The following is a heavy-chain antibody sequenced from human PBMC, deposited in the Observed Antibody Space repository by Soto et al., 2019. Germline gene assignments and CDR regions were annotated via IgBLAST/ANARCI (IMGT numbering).Heavy chain of an antibody. CDR3: ARGGGYSSSGSWFDP. D-gene: IGHD6-6*01. J-gene: IGHJ5*02. V-gene: IGHV4-34*01. CDR2: INHSGST. CDR1: GGSFSGYY. Sequence: QVQLQQWGAGLLKPSETLSLTCAVYGGSFSGYYWSWIRQPPGKGLEWIGEINHSGSTNYNPSLKSRVTISVDTSKNQFSLKLSSVTAADTAVYYCARGGGYSSSGSWFDPWGQGTLVTVSS.